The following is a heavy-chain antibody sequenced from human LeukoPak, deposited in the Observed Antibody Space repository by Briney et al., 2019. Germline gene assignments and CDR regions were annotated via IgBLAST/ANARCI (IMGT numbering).Heavy chain of an antibody. V-gene: IGHV1-18*01. CDR1: GYTFTSYG. D-gene: IGHD6-6*01. CDR3: ARDKYSSSRSNWFDP. CDR2: ISAYNGNT. J-gene: IGHJ5*02. Sequence: GASVNVSCKASGYTFTSYGISWVRQAPGQGLEWMGWISAYNGNTNYAQKLQGRVTMTTDTSTSTAYMELRSLRSDDTAVYYCARDKYSSSRSNWFDPWGQGTLVTVSS.